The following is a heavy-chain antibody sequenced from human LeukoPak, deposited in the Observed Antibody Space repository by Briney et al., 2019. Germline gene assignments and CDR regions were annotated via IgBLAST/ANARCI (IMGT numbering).Heavy chain of an antibody. CDR2: IIPILGIA. CDR1: GGTFSSYA. D-gene: IGHD5-12*01. Sequence: ASVKVSCKASGGTFSSYAISWVRQAPGQGLEWMGRIIPILGIANYAKKFQGRVTITADKSTSTAYMELSSLRSEDTAVYYCARDGYAYYYYGMDVWGQGTTVTVSS. J-gene: IGHJ6*02. CDR3: ARDGYAYYYYGMDV. V-gene: IGHV1-69*04.